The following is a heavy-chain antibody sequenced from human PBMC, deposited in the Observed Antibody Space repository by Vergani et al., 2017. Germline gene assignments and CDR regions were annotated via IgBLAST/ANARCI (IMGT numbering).Heavy chain of an antibody. Sequence: QVQLVESGGGVVQPGGSLRLSCAASGFTFSSYGMHWVRQAPGKGLEWVAFIRYDGSNNQYADSVKGRFTISRDNSKSTMYLQMNSLRDEDTGVYYCARDLRLLYNRFDPWGQGTLVTVSS. D-gene: IGHD1-14*01. CDR3: ARDLRLLYNRFDP. CDR1: GFTFSSYG. V-gene: IGHV3-30*02. CDR2: IRYDGSNN. J-gene: IGHJ5*02.